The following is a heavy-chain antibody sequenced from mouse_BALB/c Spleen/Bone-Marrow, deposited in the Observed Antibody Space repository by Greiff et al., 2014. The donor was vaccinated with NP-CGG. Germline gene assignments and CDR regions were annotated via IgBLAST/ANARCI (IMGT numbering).Heavy chain of an antibody. J-gene: IGHJ2*01. V-gene: IGHV14-3*02. Sequence: VQLQQSGAELVKPGASVKLSCTASGFNIKDTYMHWVKQRPEQGLEWIGRIDPANGNTKYDPKFQGKATITADTSPNTAYLQLSSLTSEDTAVYYCASYYYGHYYDYWGQGTTLTVSS. D-gene: IGHD1-1*01. CDR2: IDPANGNT. CDR3: ASYYYGHYYDY. CDR1: GFNIKDTY.